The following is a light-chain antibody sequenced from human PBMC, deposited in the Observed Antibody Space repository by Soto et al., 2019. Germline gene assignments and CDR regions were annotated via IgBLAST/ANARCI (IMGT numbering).Light chain of an antibody. CDR3: CSYVGRNIYV. Sequence: QSALTQPASVSGSPGQSITISCTGTSGAVGNYNLVSWYQQHTCKVPKLVIFDVSERPSGVSNRFSVSKSGNTASLTISGLQSEAEADYYCCSYVGRNIYVFGTGTKVTGL. J-gene: IGLJ1*01. V-gene: IGLV2-23*02. CDR1: SGAVGNYNL. CDR2: DVS.